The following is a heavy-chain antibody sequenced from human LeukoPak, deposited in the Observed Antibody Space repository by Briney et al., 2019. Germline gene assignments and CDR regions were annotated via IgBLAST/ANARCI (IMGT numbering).Heavy chain of an antibody. J-gene: IGHJ5*02. V-gene: IGHV4-59*01. Sequence: SETLSLTCTVSGGSISSYYWSWIRQPPGKGLEWIGYIYYSGSTNYNPSLKSRVTISVDTSKNQFSLKLSSVTAADTAVYYCARDFRVRGVIGNWFDPWGQGTLVTVSS. CDR3: ARDFRVRGVIGNWFDP. CDR2: IYYSGST. CDR1: GGSISSYY. D-gene: IGHD3-10*01.